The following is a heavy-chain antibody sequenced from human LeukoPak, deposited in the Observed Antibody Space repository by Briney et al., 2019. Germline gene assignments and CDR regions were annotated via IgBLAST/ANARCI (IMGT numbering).Heavy chain of an antibody. CDR3: ARDKWTFDY. D-gene: IGHD1-26*01. V-gene: IGHV3-7*01. Sequence: PGGSLRLSCAASGFTFSSYGMHWVRQAPGKGLEWVANIKQDGSEKYYVDSVKGRFTISRDNAKNSLYLQMNSLRAEDTAVYYCARDKWTFDYWGQGTLVTVSS. J-gene: IGHJ4*02. CDR2: IKQDGSEK. CDR1: GFTFSSYG.